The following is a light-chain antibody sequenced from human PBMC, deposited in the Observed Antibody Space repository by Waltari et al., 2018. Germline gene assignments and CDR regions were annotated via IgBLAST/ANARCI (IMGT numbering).Light chain of an antibody. V-gene: IGLV4-69*02. Sequence: QLVLTQSPSASASLGASVNLTCSLSSGHSNYVIAWHQQQPEKGPGSLMKVKSDGSHRKGDGIPDRFSGSSSGAERHLTISSLQSEDEADYYCHTWGTGGDWVFGGGTKLTVL. CDR1: SGHSNYV. CDR2: VKSDGSH. J-gene: IGLJ3*02. CDR3: HTWGTGGDWV.